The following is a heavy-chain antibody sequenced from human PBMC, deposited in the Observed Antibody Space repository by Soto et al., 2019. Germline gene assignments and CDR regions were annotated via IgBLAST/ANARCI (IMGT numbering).Heavy chain of an antibody. V-gene: IGHV4-39*07. CDR2: IYYSGST. J-gene: IGHJ3*02. Sequence: PSETLSLTCTVSGASISSPHDYWGWIRQSPGKGLEWIGSIYYSGSTFYNPSLKSRISISVDTSKNQFSLKLSSVTAADTAVYYCARALILTGYYIHDAFDIWGQGTMVTVSS. CDR3: ARALILTGYYIHDAFDI. CDR1: GASISSPHDY. D-gene: IGHD3-9*01.